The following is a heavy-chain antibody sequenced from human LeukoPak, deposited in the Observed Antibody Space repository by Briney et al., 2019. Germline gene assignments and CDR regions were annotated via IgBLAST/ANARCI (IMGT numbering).Heavy chain of an antibody. J-gene: IGHJ3*01. CDR2: FGGSGGTT. CDR3: ARGSDKDYGDYVL. V-gene: IGHV3-23*01. CDR1: GFTFSSYA. D-gene: IGHD4-17*01. Sequence: GGSLRLSCAASGFTFSSYAMSWVRQAPGKGLERVSAFGGSGGTTYYADSAKGRFTISRDNSKNTLYLQMNTLRAEDTALYYCARGSDKDYGDYVLWGQGTMVTVSS.